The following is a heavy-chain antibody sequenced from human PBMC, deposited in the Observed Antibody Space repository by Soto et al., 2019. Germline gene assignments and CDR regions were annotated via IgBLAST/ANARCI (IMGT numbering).Heavy chain of an antibody. J-gene: IGHJ6*02. CDR3: AREADYVIYYYGMDV. CDR1: GGSISSGDYY. CDR2: IYYSGST. D-gene: IGHD4-17*01. Sequence: SETLSLTCTVSGGSISSGDYYWSWIRQPPGKGLEWIGYIYYSGSTYYNPSLKSRVTISVDTSKNQFSLKLSSVTAADTAVYYCAREADYVIYYYGMDVWGQGTTVTVS. V-gene: IGHV4-30-4*01.